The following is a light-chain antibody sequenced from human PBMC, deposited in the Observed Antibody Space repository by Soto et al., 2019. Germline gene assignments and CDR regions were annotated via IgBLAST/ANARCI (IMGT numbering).Light chain of an antibody. J-gene: IGKJ4*01. V-gene: IGKV1-5*01. CDR3: QQSYSIPPT. Sequence: DIQMTQSPSTLSASVGDRVTITCRASQSISSWLAWYQQKPGKAPKLLIYDASSLESGVPSRFSGSGSGTEFTLTISSLQPDDFATYYCQQSYSIPPTFGGGTKVDIK. CDR1: QSISSW. CDR2: DAS.